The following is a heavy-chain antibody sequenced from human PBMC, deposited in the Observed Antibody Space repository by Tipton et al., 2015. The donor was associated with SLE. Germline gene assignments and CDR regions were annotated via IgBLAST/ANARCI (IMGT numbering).Heavy chain of an antibody. V-gene: IGHV3-74*01. CDR1: GFTLSNYG. J-gene: IGHJ4*02. Sequence: SLRLSCVASGFTLSNYGMHWVRQAPGKGLVWVSRIDSDGTYTDYADFVKGRFTISRDNVKNSLFLQMNSLRAEDTALYYCAKDASIVGATGGYFDSWGLGTLVTVSS. CDR3: AKDASIVGATGGYFDS. CDR2: IDSDGTYT. D-gene: IGHD1-26*01.